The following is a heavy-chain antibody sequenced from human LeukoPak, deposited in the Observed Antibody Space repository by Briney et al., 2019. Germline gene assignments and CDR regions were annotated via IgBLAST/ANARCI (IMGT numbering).Heavy chain of an antibody. J-gene: IGHJ5*02. CDR3: ARAYSSGWS. CDR2: IDTDGSTT. Sequence: PGGSLRLSCAASGLTFRSYWMHWVRQAPGKGLVWVSRIDTDGSTTTYADSVKGRFTISRDNAKDTLYLQMNSLRADDTAVYYYARAYSSGWSWGQGTLVTVSS. V-gene: IGHV3-74*01. D-gene: IGHD6-19*01. CDR1: GLTFRSYW.